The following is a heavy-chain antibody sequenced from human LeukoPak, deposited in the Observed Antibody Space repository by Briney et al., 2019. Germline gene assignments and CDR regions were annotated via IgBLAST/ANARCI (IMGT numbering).Heavy chain of an antibody. J-gene: IGHJ4*02. D-gene: IGHD5-18*01. V-gene: IGHV4-59*01. CDR3: AVGYNYGYLDY. CDR1: GASISSYY. Sequence: SETLSLTCTVSGASISSYYWSWIRQPPGKGLEWIGYIYYSGSTKYNPSLKSRVTISLDTSKNQFSLKLSSVTAVDTAVYYCAVGYNYGYLDYWGQGTPVTVSS. CDR2: IYYSGST.